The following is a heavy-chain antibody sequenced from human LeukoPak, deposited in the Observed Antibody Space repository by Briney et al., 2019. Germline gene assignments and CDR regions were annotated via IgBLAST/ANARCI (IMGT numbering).Heavy chain of an antibody. CDR2: IKEDGSEK. CDR1: GFTFRDYY. V-gene: IGHV3-7*01. Sequence: GGSLRLSCAASGFTFRDYYMNWIRQAPGKGLEWVANIKEDGSEKYYVDSVKGRFTISRDNARNSLYLQMNSLRAEDTAVYYCASGRQLGYWGQGTLVTVSS. D-gene: IGHD6-13*01. J-gene: IGHJ4*02. CDR3: ASGRQLGY.